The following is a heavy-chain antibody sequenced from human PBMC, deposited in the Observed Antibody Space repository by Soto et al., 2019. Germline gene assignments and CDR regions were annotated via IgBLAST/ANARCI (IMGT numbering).Heavy chain of an antibody. D-gene: IGHD2-15*01. CDR3: TGAVVSTSFDV. J-gene: IGHJ6*02. CDR1: GFTFSDHY. Sequence: EVQLVESGGGLVQPGGSLRLSCVASGFTFSDHYMDWVRQAPGKGLEWLGRSRNKARSYATEYAASAQGRFAISRDEANNSVYLQMNSLRTEDTAVYYCTGAVVSTSFDVWGQGTTVTVSS. V-gene: IGHV3-72*01. CDR2: SRNKARSYAT.